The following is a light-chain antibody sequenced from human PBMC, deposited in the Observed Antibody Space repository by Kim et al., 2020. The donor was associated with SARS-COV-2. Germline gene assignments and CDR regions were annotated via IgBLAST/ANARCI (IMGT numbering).Light chain of an antibody. J-gene: IGLJ2*01. CDR2: TNN. CDR3: AVWDDSLNGRL. CDR1: SSNIGINT. Sequence: QSVLIQPPSASGTPGQRVTISCSGSSSNIGINTVNWYQQHPGTAPPHLIYTNNQRPSGVPDRCSGSKSGTSASLAISGLQPADEADDYCAVWDDSLNGRLFGGGTQLTVL. V-gene: IGLV1-44*01.